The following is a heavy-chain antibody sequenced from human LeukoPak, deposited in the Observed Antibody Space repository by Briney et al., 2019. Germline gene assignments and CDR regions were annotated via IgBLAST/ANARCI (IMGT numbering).Heavy chain of an antibody. J-gene: IGHJ6*02. D-gene: IGHD3-22*01. CDR2: IYYSGST. CDR1: GGSISSGDYY. V-gene: IGHV4-30-4*01. Sequence: SETLSLTCTVSGGSISSGDYYWSWIRQPPGKGLEWIGYIYYSGSTYYNPSLKSRVTISVDTSKNQFSLKLSSVTAADTAVYYCARLPMYYYDSSEGYYYYGMDVWGQGTTVTVSS. CDR3: ARLPMYYYDSSEGYYYYGMDV.